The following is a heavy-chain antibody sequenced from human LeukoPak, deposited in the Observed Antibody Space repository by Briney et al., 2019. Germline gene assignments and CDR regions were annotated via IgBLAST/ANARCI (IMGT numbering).Heavy chain of an antibody. CDR2: FYPGDSDT. J-gene: IGHJ4*02. V-gene: IGHV5-51*01. CDR1: GYSFTSYW. CDR3: ARSKMATNHVFDY. D-gene: IGHD5-24*01. Sequence: GESLKISCKGSGYSFTSYWIAWVRQMPGKGLEWMGIFYPGDSDTRYSPSFQGQVSISADKSISTAYLQWSSLRASDTAMYYCARSKMATNHVFDYWGQGTLVTVSS.